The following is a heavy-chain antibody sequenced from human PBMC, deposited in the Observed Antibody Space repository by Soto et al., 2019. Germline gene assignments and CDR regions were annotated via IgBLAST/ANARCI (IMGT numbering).Heavy chain of an antibody. J-gene: IGHJ6*02. CDR3: ARASVYSNYAGYYYYYGMDV. CDR1: GYTFTSYD. Sequence: ASVKVSCKASGYTFTSYDINWVRQATGQGLEWMGWMNPNSGNTGYAQKFQGRVTMTRNTSISTAYMELSSLRSEDTAVYYCARASVYSNYAGYYYYYGMDVWGQGTTVTVSS. CDR2: MNPNSGNT. V-gene: IGHV1-8*01. D-gene: IGHD4-4*01.